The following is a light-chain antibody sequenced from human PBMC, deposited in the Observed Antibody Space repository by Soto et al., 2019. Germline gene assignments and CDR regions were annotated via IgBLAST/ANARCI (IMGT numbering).Light chain of an antibody. V-gene: IGLV2-14*01. J-gene: IGLJ2*01. CDR1: SSDVGGYNY. CDR2: EVS. Sequence: QSALTQPASVSGSPGQSITISCTGTSSDVGGYNYVSWYQQHPGKAPKLMIYEVSNRPSGVYTRFSGSKSVNTASLTISGLQAEDEDDYYCSSYTSSSTPLVFGGGTKLTVL. CDR3: SSYTSSSTPLV.